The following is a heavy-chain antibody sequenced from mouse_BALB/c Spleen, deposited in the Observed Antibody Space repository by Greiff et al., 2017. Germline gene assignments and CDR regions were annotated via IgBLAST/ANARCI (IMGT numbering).Heavy chain of an antibody. D-gene: IGHD6-5*01. CDR1: GYTFSSYW. Sequence: QVQLKQSGAELMKPGASVKISCKATGYTFSSYWIEWVKQRPGHGLEWIGEILPGSGSTNYNEKFKGKATMTADTSSNTAYLQLSSLTSEDTAVYYCNASPRGYYFDYWGQGTTLTVSS. J-gene: IGHJ2*01. V-gene: IGHV1-9*01. CDR3: NASPRGYYFDY. CDR2: ILPGSGST.